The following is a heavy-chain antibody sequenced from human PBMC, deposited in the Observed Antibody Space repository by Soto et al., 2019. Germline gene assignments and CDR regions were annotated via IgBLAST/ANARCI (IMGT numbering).Heavy chain of an antibody. CDR1: GGSISSSSYY. J-gene: IGHJ5*02. Sequence: NSSETLSLNCTVSGGSISSSSYYWGWIRQPPGKGLEWIGSIYYSGSTYYNPSLKSRVTISVDTSKNQFSLKLSSVTAADTAVYYCARHPGGYIVVVPAAISDPWFDPWGQGTLVTVSS. CDR2: IYYSGST. V-gene: IGHV4-39*01. D-gene: IGHD2-2*02. CDR3: ARHPGGYIVVVPAAISDPWFDP.